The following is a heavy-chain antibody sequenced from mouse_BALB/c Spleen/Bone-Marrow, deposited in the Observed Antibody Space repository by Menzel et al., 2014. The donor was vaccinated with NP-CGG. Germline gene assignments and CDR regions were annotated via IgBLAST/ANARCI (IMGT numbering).Heavy chain of an antibody. CDR3: ARNGHSYGYYFDY. CDR1: GYTFTTYT. CDR2: INPSSVYT. Sequence: VQLVESAAELARPGASVKMSCKASGYTFTTYTMHWVKQRPGKGLEWIGYINPSSVYTEYNQNFKDKTTLTADKSVRRAYMQLSSLSSEDSAVYYCARNGHSYGYYFDYWGQGTTLTVSS. D-gene: IGHD1-2*01. V-gene: IGHV1-4*02. J-gene: IGHJ2*01.